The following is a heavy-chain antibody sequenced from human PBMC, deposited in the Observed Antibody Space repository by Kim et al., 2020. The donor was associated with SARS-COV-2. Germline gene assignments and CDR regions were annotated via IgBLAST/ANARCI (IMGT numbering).Heavy chain of an antibody. D-gene: IGHD3-10*01. V-gene: IGHV3-73*01. CDR1: EFTFSGSI. CDR3: SRRISMVRGVIDYMDV. Sequence: GGSLRLSCAASEFTFSGSIIYWVRQASGKGLEWVGRIRSKANSYATAYAASVKGRFTISRDDSENTAYLQMNSLKTEDTAVYYCSRRISMVRGVIDYMDVWGKGTTVTVTS. CDR2: IRSKANSYAT. J-gene: IGHJ6*03.